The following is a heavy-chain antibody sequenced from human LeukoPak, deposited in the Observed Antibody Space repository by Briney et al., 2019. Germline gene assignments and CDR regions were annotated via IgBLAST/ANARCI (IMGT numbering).Heavy chain of an antibody. Sequence: KTSETLSLTCTVSGGSISSYYWSWIRQPPGKGLEWIGYIYYSGSTNYNPSLKSRVTISVDTSKNQFSLKLSSVTAADTAVYYCAIMVRGFDYWGQGTLVTVSS. J-gene: IGHJ4*02. D-gene: IGHD3-10*01. V-gene: IGHV4-59*01. CDR1: GGSISSYY. CDR3: AIMVRGFDY. CDR2: IYYSGST.